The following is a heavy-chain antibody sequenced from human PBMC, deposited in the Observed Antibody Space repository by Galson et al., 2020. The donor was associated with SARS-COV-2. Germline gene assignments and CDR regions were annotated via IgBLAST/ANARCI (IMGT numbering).Heavy chain of an antibody. CDR1: GFTVSSNY. V-gene: IGHV3-53*01. CDR2: IYSGGST. CDR3: ARELYDSSGYYSGVYFDY. Sequence: GGSLRLSCAASGFTVSSNYMSWVRQAPGKGLEWVSVIYSGGSTYYADSVKGRFTISRDNSKNTLYLQMNSLRAEDTAVYYCARELYDSSGYYSGVYFDYWGQGTLVTVSS. J-gene: IGHJ4*02. D-gene: IGHD3-22*01.